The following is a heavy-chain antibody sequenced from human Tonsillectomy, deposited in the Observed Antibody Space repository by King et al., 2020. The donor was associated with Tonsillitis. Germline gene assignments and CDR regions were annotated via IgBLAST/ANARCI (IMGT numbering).Heavy chain of an antibody. CDR1: GFTLSSYS. J-gene: IGHJ4*02. D-gene: IGHD6-13*01. CDR2: ISSSSSYI. V-gene: IGHV3-21*01. Sequence: VQLVESGGGLVKPGGSLRLSCAASGFTLSSYSMNWVRQAPEKGLEWVSSISSSSSYIYYADSVKGRFTISRDNANNSLFLQMNSLRAEDTAVYYCARDQQLIRWGQGTLVTVSS. CDR3: ARDQQLIR.